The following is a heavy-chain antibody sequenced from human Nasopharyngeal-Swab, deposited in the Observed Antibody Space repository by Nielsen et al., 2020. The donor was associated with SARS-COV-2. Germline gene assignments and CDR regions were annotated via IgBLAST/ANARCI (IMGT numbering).Heavy chain of an antibody. CDR3: ARVDVHDAFDV. CDR1: GFTFSSYW. Sequence: GESLKISCAASGFTFSSYWMHWVRQAPGEGLVWVSRMNSDGSRTSYADSVKGRFTISRDNAKNTLYLQMSSLRAEDTAVYYCARVDVHDAFDVWGQGTMVTVSS. J-gene: IGHJ3*01. D-gene: IGHD3-16*01. CDR2: MNSDGSRT. V-gene: IGHV3-74*01.